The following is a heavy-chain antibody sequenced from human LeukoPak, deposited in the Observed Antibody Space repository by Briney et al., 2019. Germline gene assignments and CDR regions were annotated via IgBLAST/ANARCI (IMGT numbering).Heavy chain of an antibody. Sequence: SETLSLTCTLSGYSLSSGYFWGWIRQPPGKGLECIGTIYHSGSTYYNPSLKSRVTISVDTSKNQFSLKLNSVTAADTAVYYCARIYSSSWFLNWFDPWGQGTLVTVSS. CDR2: IYHSGST. J-gene: IGHJ5*02. V-gene: IGHV4-38-2*02. CDR1: GYSLSSGYF. D-gene: IGHD6-13*01. CDR3: ARIYSSSWFLNWFDP.